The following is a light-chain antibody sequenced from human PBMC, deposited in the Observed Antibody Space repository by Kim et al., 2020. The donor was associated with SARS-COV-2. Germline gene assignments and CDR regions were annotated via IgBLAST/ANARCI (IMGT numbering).Light chain of an antibody. CDR2: GAS. J-gene: IGKJ1*01. CDR3: QQYNNWPPWT. V-gene: IGKV3-15*01. Sequence: SPGERAALSCSASQSVRSNLAWYQQNPGQAPRLLIYGASTRATGIPARFSGSGSGTEFTLTISSLQSEDFAVYYCQQYNNWPPWTFGQGTKVEIK. CDR1: QSVRSN.